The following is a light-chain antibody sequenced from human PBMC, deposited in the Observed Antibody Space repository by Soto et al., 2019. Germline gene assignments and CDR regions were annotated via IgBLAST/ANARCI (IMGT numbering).Light chain of an antibody. CDR2: DAS. V-gene: IGKV1-5*01. Sequence: DIQMTQSPSTLSASVGDRVTITCRASQSISTWLAWYQQKPGKAPKLLIFDASTLQSGVPSRFSGSGSGTDFTLTTSSLQPEDFATYYCLHDYNYPYTFGQGTKVDIK. J-gene: IGKJ2*01. CDR1: QSISTW. CDR3: LHDYNYPYT.